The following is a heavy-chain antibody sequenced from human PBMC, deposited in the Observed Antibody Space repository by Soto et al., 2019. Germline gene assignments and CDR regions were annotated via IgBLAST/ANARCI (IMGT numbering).Heavy chain of an antibody. CDR1: GGSISSYY. J-gene: IGHJ4*02. D-gene: IGHD1-26*01. V-gene: IGHV4-59*01. Sequence: SETLSLTCTVSGGSISSYYWSWIRHPPGKGLEWIGYIYYSGSTNYNPSLKSRVTISVDTSKNQFSLKLSSVTAADTAVYYCARGVSGSYSLAFDYWGQGTLVTVSS. CDR3: ARGVSGSYSLAFDY. CDR2: IYYSGST.